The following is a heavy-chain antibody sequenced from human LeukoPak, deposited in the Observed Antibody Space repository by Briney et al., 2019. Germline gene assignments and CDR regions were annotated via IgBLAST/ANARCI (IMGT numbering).Heavy chain of an antibody. CDR2: ISGSGGST. V-gene: IGHV3-23*01. D-gene: IGHD6-6*01. Sequence: GGSLRLSCAASGFTFDDYGMSWVRQAPGKGLEWVSVISGSGGSTYYADSVKGRFTISRDNSKNTLYLQMNSLRAEDTAVYYCAKSLYSSSFSFDYWGQGTLVTVSS. CDR3: AKSLYSSSFSFDY. CDR1: GFTFDDYG. J-gene: IGHJ4*02.